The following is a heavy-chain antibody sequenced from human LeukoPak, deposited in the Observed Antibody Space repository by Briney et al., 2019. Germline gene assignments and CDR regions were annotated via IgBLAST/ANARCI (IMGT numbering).Heavy chain of an antibody. CDR3: AKGPNSYGYNYYDSSGYSHFDY. CDR2: IINSGVST. D-gene: IGHD3-22*01. V-gene: IGHV3-23*01. Sequence: GGSLRLSCAASGFTFSSYAMSWVRQAPGKGLEWVSTIINSGVSTYYADSVKGRFTISRDNSKNTLYLQMSGLRAEDTAVYYCAKGPNSYGYNYYDSSGYSHFDYWGQGTLVTVSS. CDR1: GFTFSSYA. J-gene: IGHJ4*02.